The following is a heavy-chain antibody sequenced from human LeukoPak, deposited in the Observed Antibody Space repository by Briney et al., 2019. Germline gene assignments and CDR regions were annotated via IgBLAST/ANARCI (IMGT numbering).Heavy chain of an antibody. D-gene: IGHD6-13*01. V-gene: IGHV1-2*02. CDR1: GYTFTSYY. J-gene: IGHJ5*02. CDR3: ARDLEYSSSWYQFSFWFDP. CDR2: INPNSGGT. Sequence: ASVKVSCKTSGYTFTSYYMHWVRQAPGQGLEWMGWINPNSGGTNYAQKFQGRVTMTRDTSISTAYMELSRLRSDDTAVYYCARDLEYSSSWYQFSFWFDPWGQGTLVTVSS.